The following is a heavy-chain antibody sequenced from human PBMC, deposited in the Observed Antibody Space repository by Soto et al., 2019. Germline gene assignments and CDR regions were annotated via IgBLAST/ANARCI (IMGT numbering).Heavy chain of an antibody. CDR3: AHIHELGSFDI. D-gene: IGHD1-26*01. CDR1: GFSLSTRAVG. Sequence: QITLKESGPTLVKPTQTLTLTCTFSGFSLSTRAVGVGWIRQPPGKALEWLALIYWNDDKRYSPSLKNRLTITKDTSKNHGVLTMTNMDPVDTATYYCAHIHELGSFDIWGQGTKVTVSS. V-gene: IGHV2-5*01. J-gene: IGHJ3*02. CDR2: IYWNDDK.